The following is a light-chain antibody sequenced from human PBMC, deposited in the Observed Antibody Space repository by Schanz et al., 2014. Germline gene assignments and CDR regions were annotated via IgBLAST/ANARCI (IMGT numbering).Light chain of an antibody. V-gene: IGLV1-40*01. J-gene: IGLJ1*01. CDR1: SSNIGEGYD. CDR3: QSSHNPLTDYV. CDR2: GNY. Sequence: QSVLTQPPSVSGAPGQRVTISCTGSSSNIGEGYDVHWYQHLPGAAPKLLIYGNYRRPSGVPDRFSGSRSGTSASLAITGLQAEDEADYYCQSSHNPLTDYVFGTGTKLTVL.